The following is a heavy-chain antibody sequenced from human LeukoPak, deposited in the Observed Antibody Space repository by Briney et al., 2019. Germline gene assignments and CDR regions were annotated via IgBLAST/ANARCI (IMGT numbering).Heavy chain of an antibody. D-gene: IGHD5-12*01. V-gene: IGHV1-2*02. CDR2: INPNSDT. CDR3: ARGFGYSTAYDLDS. Sequence: ASVKVSCKASGYTFSGYYMHWVRQAPGQGLEWMGWINPNSDTNYAQKFQGRVTLTRDTSISTAYMELSRLRSDDTAVYYCARGFGYSTAYDLDSWGQGTLVTVSS. CDR1: GYTFSGYY. J-gene: IGHJ4*02.